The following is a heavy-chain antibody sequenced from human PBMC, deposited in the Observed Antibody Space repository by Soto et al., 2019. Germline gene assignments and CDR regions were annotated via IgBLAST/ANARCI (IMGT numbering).Heavy chain of an antibody. Sequence: QVQLVESGGGVVQPGRSLRLSCTASGFTFSSYGMHWVRQAQGKGLEWVAIISYDGSNKYYADSVEGRFTISRDNSKNTLYLQVNILRAKDKAAYYCSKDFHDILTGEYYYYYYYMDVWVKGTTVTVSS. V-gene: IGHV3-30*18. CDR2: ISYDGSNK. CDR3: SKDFHDILTGEYYYYYYYMDV. J-gene: IGHJ6*03. D-gene: IGHD3-9*01. CDR1: GFTFSSYG.